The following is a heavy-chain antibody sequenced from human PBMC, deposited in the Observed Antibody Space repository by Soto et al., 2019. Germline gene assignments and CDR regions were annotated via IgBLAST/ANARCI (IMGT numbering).Heavy chain of an antibody. J-gene: IGHJ6*02. D-gene: IGHD5-12*01. CDR1: GFTFSSYW. CDR2: IKQDGSEK. V-gene: IGHV3-7*05. Sequence: PGGSLRLSCAASGFTFSSYWMSWVRQAPGKGLEWVANIKQDGSEKYYVDSVKGRFTISRDNAKNSLYLQMNSLRAEDTAVYYFAREEYSGYDPDYYYYYGMDVWGQGTTVTVSS. CDR3: AREEYSGYDPDYYYYYGMDV.